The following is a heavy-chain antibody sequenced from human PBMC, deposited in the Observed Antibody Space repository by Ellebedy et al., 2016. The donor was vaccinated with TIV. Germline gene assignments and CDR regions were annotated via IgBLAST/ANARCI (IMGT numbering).Heavy chain of an antibody. Sequence: GESLKISCAASGFTFSSYGMHWVRQAPGKGLEWVAVISYDGSNKYYADSVKGRFTISRDNSKNTLYLQMNSLRAEDTAVYYCATDGGSGSLRALDYWGQGTLVTVSS. D-gene: IGHD1-26*01. J-gene: IGHJ4*02. CDR2: ISYDGSNK. CDR1: GFTFSSYG. V-gene: IGHV3-30*03. CDR3: ATDGGSGSLRALDY.